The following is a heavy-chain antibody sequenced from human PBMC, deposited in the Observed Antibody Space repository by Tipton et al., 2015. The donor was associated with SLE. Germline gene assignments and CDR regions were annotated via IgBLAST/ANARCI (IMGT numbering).Heavy chain of an antibody. CDR3: ARAPEYYDFWSGYPPYYYYGMDV. Sequence: LRLSCAASGGSVSSGSYYWSWIRQPPGKGLEWIGYIYYSGSTNYNPSLKSRVTISVDTSKNQFSLKLSSVTAADTAVYYCARAPEYYDFWSGYPPYYYYGMDVWGQGTTVTVSS. V-gene: IGHV4-61*01. CDR2: IYYSGST. CDR1: GGSVSSGSYY. D-gene: IGHD3-3*01. J-gene: IGHJ6*02.